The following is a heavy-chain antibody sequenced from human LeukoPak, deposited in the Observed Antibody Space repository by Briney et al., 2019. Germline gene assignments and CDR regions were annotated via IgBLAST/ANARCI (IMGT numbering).Heavy chain of an antibody. CDR2: IIASSNTI. CDR1: GFTFSSYS. Sequence: GGSLRLSWAVAGFTFSSYSMNWVRQAAGKVLEWVSYIIASSNTIYYADTVKGRFTISRDNAKHSLYLQMNSLRAEDTAVYYCARGDCSGGSCYLSLTAIDYWGQGTLVTVSS. CDR3: ARGDCSGGSCYLSLTAIDY. J-gene: IGHJ4*02. V-gene: IGHV3-48*01. D-gene: IGHD2-15*01.